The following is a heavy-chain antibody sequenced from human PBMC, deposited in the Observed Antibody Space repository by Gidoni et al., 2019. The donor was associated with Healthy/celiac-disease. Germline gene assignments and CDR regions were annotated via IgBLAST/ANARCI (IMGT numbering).Heavy chain of an antibody. CDR2: INPSGGST. Sequence: QVQLVQSGAEVKKPGASVKVSCKASGYTFTSYYMHWVRQAPGQGLEWMGIINPSGGSTSYAQKFQGRVTMTRDTSTSTVYMELSSLRSEDTPVYYCATETNTYYYGSGSYAGWFDPWGQGTLVTVSS. J-gene: IGHJ5*02. CDR3: ATETNTYYYGSGSYAGWFDP. CDR1: GYTFTSYY. D-gene: IGHD3-10*01. V-gene: IGHV1-46*01.